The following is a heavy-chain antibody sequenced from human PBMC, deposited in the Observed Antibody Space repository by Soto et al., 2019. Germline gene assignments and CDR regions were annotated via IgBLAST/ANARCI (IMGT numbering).Heavy chain of an antibody. D-gene: IGHD3-16*01. J-gene: IGHJ4*02. Sequence: PGGSLRLSFTGPGFIFGDAWLSWFREAPGKGLEWGARVTRRTDGETTDYAAPVTGRFTISRDVSKTTVYLQMNSVKIEDTGIYYCVAGGAFEYWGQGTLVTVSS. CDR3: VAGGAFEY. CDR1: GFIFGDAW. CDR2: VTRRTDGETT. V-gene: IGHV3-15*05.